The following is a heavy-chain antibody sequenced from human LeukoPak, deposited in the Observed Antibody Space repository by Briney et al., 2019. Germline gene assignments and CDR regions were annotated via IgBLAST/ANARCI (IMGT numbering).Heavy chain of an antibody. CDR2: IHYSGST. CDR1: GGSISSSNYY. J-gene: IGHJ4*02. CDR3: AKTTGRGTVDPGTCGYITF. D-gene: IGHD1-26*01. V-gene: IGHV4-39*01. Sequence: SETLSLTCTVSGGSISSSNYYWDWVRQPPGQGLEWIGSIHYSGSTYYNPSLRSRVTISVDTSKNQFSLKMSSVTAAGTAVYYCAKTTGRGTVDPGTCGYITFWGQGTLVTVSS.